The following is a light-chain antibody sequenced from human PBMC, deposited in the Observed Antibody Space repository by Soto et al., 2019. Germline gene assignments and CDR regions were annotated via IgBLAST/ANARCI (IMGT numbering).Light chain of an antibody. CDR3: QQYDNSPIT. CDR2: GAS. J-gene: IGKJ5*01. CDR1: QSISSSF. Sequence: PGEIASRSCGASQSISSSFLAWYQQKPGQAPRLLIYGASSRATGIPDRFSGTGSETDFTLTISRLEPEDFAVYYCQQYDNSPITFGQGTRLEIK. V-gene: IGKV3-20*01.